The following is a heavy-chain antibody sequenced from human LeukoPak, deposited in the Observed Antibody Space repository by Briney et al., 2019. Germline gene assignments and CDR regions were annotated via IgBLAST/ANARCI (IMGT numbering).Heavy chain of an antibody. CDR2: TYYSGSP. Sequence: SETLSLTCTVSGGSISSSSYYWGWIRQPPGKGLEWIGSTYYSGSPYYNPPLKSRVTISVDTSKNQFSLKLSSVTAADTAVYYCAVHFMVRGAIFAGWEYYFDYWGQGTLVTVSS. CDR3: AVHFMVRGAIFAGWEYYFDY. CDR1: GGSISSSSYY. V-gene: IGHV4-39*01. D-gene: IGHD3-10*01. J-gene: IGHJ4*02.